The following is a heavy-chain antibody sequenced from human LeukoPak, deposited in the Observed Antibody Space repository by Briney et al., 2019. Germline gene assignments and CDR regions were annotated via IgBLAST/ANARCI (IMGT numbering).Heavy chain of an antibody. D-gene: IGHD6-13*01. CDR2: IKSEADGATT. V-gene: IGHV3-15*01. CDR1: GFIFSNVW. Sequence: PGGSLRLSCAASGFIFSNVWMSWVRQAPGKGLEWVGRIKSEADGATTDYSTPVRGRFTISRDDSKSILYLQMNSLKTEDTAVYYCTTDTSSWTTYDCWGQGILVTVSS. CDR3: TTDTSSWTTYDC. J-gene: IGHJ4*02.